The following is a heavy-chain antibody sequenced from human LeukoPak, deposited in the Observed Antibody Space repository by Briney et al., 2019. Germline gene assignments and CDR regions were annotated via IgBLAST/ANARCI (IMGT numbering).Heavy chain of an antibody. V-gene: IGHV4-31*03. CDR1: GGSIIGGGYY. D-gene: IGHD3-22*01. J-gene: IGHJ4*02. CDR3: ARVDYYDSGGYLYCFDH. CDR2: IYYSGDT. Sequence: SQTLSLTCTVSGGSIIGGGYYWSWIRQHPGKGLEWIGYIYYSGDTYYNVSLKSRLTISVDTSKNQFYLKLSSVTAADTAVYYCARVDYYDSGGYLYCFDHWGQGTLVTVSS.